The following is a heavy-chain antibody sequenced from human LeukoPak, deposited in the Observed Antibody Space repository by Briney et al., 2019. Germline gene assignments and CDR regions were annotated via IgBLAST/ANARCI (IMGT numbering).Heavy chain of an antibody. J-gene: IGHJ6*02. V-gene: IGHV3-23*01. CDR1: GFTFSNYA. D-gene: IGHD5-18*01. CDR3: ARERTGIPNYYYYGMDV. Sequence: GGSLRLSCAASGFTFSNYAMTWVRQAPGKGLEWVSAISGNGDITYYADSVKGRFTISRDNSKNTLYLQMDSLRVEDTAVYYCARERTGIPNYYYYGMDVWGQGTTVTVSS. CDR2: ISGNGDIT.